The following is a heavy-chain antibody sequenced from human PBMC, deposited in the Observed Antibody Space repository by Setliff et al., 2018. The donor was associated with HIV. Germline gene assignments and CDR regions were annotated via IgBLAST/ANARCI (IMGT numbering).Heavy chain of an antibody. J-gene: IGHJ3*02. Sequence: SETLSLTCTVSGGSINNGYHYWVWIRQTPGKGLEWIGGIYYTGSPHYNPSLKSRVTISVDTSKNQFSMKLTSLTAADTTVYYCARWITTPTKGAFDIWGQGTAVTVSS. V-gene: IGHV4-39*01. D-gene: IGHD3-22*01. CDR2: IYYTGSP. CDR3: ARWITTPTKGAFDI. CDR1: GGSINNGYHY.